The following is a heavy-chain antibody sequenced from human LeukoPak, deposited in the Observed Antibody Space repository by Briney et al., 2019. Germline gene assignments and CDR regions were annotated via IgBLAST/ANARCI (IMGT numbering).Heavy chain of an antibody. CDR2: IYYSGST. J-gene: IGHJ4*02. D-gene: IGHD6-13*01. CDR3: ARDEISSSSWYYFDY. V-gene: IGHV4-39*07. Sequence: TSETLSLTCTVSGGSISSSSYYWGWIRQPPGKGLEWIGSIYYSGSTYYNPSLKSRVTISVDTSKNQFSLKLSSVTAADTAVYYCARDEISSSSWYYFDYWGQGTLVTVSS. CDR1: GGSISSSSYY.